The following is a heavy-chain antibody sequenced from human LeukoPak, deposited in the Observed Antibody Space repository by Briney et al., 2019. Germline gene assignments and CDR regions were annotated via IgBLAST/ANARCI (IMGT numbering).Heavy chain of an antibody. CDR1: GLNFDDSA. CDR2: LSYDGSNS. J-gene: IGHJ4*02. D-gene: IGHD4-17*01. Sequence: PGGSLRLSCVASGLNFDDSAMHWVRQAPGKGLEWVAVLSYDGSNSYYADSVKGRFTISRDNSRNTLYLQMNSLRAEDTAVYHCAYSDHFDNWGQGTLVTVSS. CDR3: AYSDHFDN. V-gene: IGHV3-30*03.